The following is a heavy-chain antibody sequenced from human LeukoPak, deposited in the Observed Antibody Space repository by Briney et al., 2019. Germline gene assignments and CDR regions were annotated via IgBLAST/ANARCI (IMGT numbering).Heavy chain of an antibody. D-gene: IGHD2-2*03. J-gene: IGHJ6*02. V-gene: IGHV4-61*01. Sequence: SETLSLTCGVSGVSISSSYYWSWIRQPPGKGLEWIGYIYYSGSTNYNPSLKSRVTISVDTSKNQFSLKLSSVTAADTAVYYCARDTGYLSYGMDVWGQGTTVTVSS. CDR2: IYYSGST. CDR3: ARDTGYLSYGMDV. CDR1: GVSISSSYY.